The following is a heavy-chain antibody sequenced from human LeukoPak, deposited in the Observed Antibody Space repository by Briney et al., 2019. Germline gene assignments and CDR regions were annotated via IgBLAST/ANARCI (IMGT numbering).Heavy chain of an antibody. CDR1: GYTFTSYD. Sequence: ASVKVSCKASGYTFTSYDINWVRQATGQGLEWMGWMNPNSGNTGYALKFQGRVTMTRNTSISTAYMELSSLRSEDTAVYYCARANPELIAAAGQYYFDYWGQGTLVTVSS. CDR3: ARANPELIAAAGQYYFDY. V-gene: IGHV1-8*01. CDR2: MNPNSGNT. D-gene: IGHD6-13*01. J-gene: IGHJ4*02.